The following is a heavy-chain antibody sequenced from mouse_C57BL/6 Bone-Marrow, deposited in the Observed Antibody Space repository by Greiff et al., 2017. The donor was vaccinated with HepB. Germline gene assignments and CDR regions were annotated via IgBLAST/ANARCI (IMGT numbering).Heavy chain of an antibody. V-gene: IGHV5-9-1*02. J-gene: IGHJ1*03. CDR1: GFTFSSYA. Sequence: EVQVVESGEGLVKPGGSLKLSCAASGFTFSSYAMSWVRQTPEKRLEWVAYISSGGDYIYYADTVKGRFTISRDNARNTLYLQMSSLKSEDTAMYYCTRGRNYGSSYGYFDVWGTGTTVTVSS. CDR3: TRGRNYGSSYGYFDV. CDR2: ISSGGDYI. D-gene: IGHD1-1*01.